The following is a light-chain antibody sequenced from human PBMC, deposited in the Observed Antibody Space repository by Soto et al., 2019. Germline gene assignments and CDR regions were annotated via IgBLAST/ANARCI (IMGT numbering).Light chain of an antibody. V-gene: IGKV3-20*01. J-gene: IGKJ3*01. CDR3: QQSGTSPLT. Sequence: EIVVTQAPGTLSLSPGERATISCRASQSVCTTYLAWYQQKPGQAPKLLIYGVSSRATGIPDRFSGSGYGTDFTLTISTLEPEDFALYYCQQSGTSPLTFGPGTKVD. CDR2: GVS. CDR1: QSVCTTY.